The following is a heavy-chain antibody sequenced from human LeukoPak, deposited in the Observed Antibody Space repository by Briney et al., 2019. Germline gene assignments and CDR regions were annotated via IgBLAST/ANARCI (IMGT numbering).Heavy chain of an antibody. CDR3: ARAEGRTIFGAVIS. Sequence: ASVKVSCKASGYTFTGYYMHWVRQAPGQGLEWMGWINPNSGGTNYAQKFQGRVTMTRDTSISTAYMELSRLRSDDTAFYYCARAEGRTIFGAVISWGQGTLLTVSS. J-gene: IGHJ5*02. D-gene: IGHD3-3*01. CDR1: GYTFTGYY. CDR2: INPNSGGT. V-gene: IGHV1-2*02.